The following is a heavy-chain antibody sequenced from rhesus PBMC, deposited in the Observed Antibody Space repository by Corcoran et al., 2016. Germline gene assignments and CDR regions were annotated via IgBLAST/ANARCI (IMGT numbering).Heavy chain of an antibody. CDR3: ATTLTVTTSWYFDL. Sequence: EVQLVQSGAEVKRPGESLKISCKTSGYSFTSYWISWVRQMPGKGLEWMGAIDPSDSDTRYEPSIQSQVTISADKSISTDYLQWSRLKASDTATYYCATTLTVTTSWYFDLWGPGTPITISS. D-gene: IGHD4-23*01. CDR2: IDPSDSDT. CDR1: GYSFTSYW. V-gene: IGHV5-20*01. J-gene: IGHJ2*01.